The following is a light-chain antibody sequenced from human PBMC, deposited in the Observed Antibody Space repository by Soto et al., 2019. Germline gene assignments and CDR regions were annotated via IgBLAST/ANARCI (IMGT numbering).Light chain of an antibody. CDR1: QSVGRRY. CDR3: QYQGT. J-gene: IGKJ4*01. Sequence: IVLTQSPDTLSLSPGERATLSCRASQSVGRRYLAWYQQKPGQAPMLLIYDTSERASDIPDRFSGSGSGTDFTLTLSRLVPEDFAVYYCQYQGTFGGGTKVEIK. V-gene: IGKV3-20*01. CDR2: DTS.